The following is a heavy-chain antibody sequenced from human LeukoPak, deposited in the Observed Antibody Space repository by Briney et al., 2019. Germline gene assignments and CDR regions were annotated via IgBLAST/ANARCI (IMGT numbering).Heavy chain of an antibody. D-gene: IGHD3-22*01. Sequence: ASVKVSCKASEYTFTGYYMHWVRQAPGQGLEWMGRINPNSGGTNYAQKFQGRVTMTRDTSISTAYMELSRLRSDDTAVYYCARDPPKSYYYDSSGPLPDYWGQGTLVTVSS. V-gene: IGHV1-2*06. CDR2: INPNSGGT. CDR1: EYTFTGYY. CDR3: ARDPPKSYYYDSSGPLPDY. J-gene: IGHJ4*02.